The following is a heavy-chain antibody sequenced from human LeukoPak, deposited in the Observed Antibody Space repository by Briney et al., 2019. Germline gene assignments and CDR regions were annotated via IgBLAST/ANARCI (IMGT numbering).Heavy chain of an antibody. CDR3: AKDRSDYSNYEADY. Sequence: GGSLRLSCAASGFTFSSYAMSWVRQVPGKGLEWVSVISGSGDSIYYADSVKGRGTISRDNPKHTLYLQMNSLRAEDTAVYYCAKDRSDYSNYEADYWGQGTLVTVSS. J-gene: IGHJ4*02. V-gene: IGHV3-23*01. D-gene: IGHD4-11*01. CDR2: ISGSGDSI. CDR1: GFTFSSYA.